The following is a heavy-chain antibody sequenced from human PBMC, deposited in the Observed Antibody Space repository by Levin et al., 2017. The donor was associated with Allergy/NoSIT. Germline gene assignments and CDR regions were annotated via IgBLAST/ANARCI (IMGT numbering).Heavy chain of an antibody. D-gene: IGHD3-22*01. CDR2: ISWNSGSI. V-gene: IGHV3-9*01. Sequence: GGSLRLSCAASGFTFDDYAMHWVRQAPGKGLEWVSGISWNSGSIGYADSVKGRFTISRDNAKNSLYLQMNSLRAEDTALYYCAKGGYYYDSSGFNAFDIWGQGTMVTVSS. CDR3: AKGGYYYDSSGFNAFDI. J-gene: IGHJ3*02. CDR1: GFTFDDYA.